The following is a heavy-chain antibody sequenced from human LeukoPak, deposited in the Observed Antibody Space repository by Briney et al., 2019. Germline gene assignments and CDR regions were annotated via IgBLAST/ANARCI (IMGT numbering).Heavy chain of an antibody. Sequence: GGSLRLSCAASRFTFSNYVMSWVRQAPGKGLEWVSVISHSGGSTYYADSVKGRSTISRDNSKNTLYLQMSSLRADDTAVYYCAKLSYSSGWYSLLPARPYYFDYWGQGTLVTVSS. CDR1: RFTFSNYV. J-gene: IGHJ4*02. V-gene: IGHV3-23*01. CDR2: ISHSGGST. D-gene: IGHD6-19*01. CDR3: AKLSYSSGWYSLLPARPYYFDY.